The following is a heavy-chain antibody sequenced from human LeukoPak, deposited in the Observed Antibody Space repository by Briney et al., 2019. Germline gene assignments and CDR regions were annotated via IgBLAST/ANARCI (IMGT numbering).Heavy chain of an antibody. Sequence: PGGSLRLSCAASGFTFSSYGMHWVRQAPGKGLEWVAVIWHDGSNRYYADSVKGRFTISRDNYKNTLYLQMNSLRAEDTAVYYCARDRSGDHDYWGQGTLVTVSS. V-gene: IGHV3-33*01. CDR3: ARDRSGDHDY. J-gene: IGHJ4*02. D-gene: IGHD7-27*01. CDR1: GFTFSSYG. CDR2: IWHDGSNR.